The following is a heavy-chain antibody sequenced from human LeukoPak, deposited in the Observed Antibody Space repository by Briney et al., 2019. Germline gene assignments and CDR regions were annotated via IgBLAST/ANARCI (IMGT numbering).Heavy chain of an antibody. Sequence: PSETLSLTCTVSGGSISSYYWSWIRQPPGKGLEWIGYIYYSGSTNYNPHLKSRVTISVDTAKNQCYLKLSSVIAADTAVYYCARHSRDGHHPLGYWGQGTRVTVSS. CDR1: GGSISSYY. J-gene: IGHJ4*02. V-gene: IGHV4-59*08. CDR3: ARHSRDGHHPLGY. CDR2: IYYSGST. D-gene: IGHD5-24*01.